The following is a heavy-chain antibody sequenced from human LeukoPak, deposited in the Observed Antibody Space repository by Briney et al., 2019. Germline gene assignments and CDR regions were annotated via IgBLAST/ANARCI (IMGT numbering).Heavy chain of an antibody. V-gene: IGHV4-34*01. CDR1: GGPISGYY. Sequence: ASETLSLTCTVSGGPISGYYWSWIRQPPGKGLEWIGEINHSGSTNYSPSLKSRVTISVDTSKNQFSLKLSSVTAADTAVYYCARQYCSSIRCYYYFDYWGQGILVTVSS. CDR2: INHSGST. D-gene: IGHD2-2*01. CDR3: ARQYCSSIRCYYYFDY. J-gene: IGHJ4*02.